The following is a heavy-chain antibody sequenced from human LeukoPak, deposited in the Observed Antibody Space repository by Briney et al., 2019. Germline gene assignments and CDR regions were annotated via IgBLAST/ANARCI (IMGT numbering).Heavy chain of an antibody. V-gene: IGHV3-30*02. CDR1: GFTFSSYG. CDR2: IRYDGSNK. J-gene: IGHJ3*02. CDR3: ARGRAIDI. Sequence: GSLRLSCAASGFTFSSYGMHWVRQAPGKGLEWVAFIRYDGSNKYYADSVKGRFTISRDNARNSVFLQMNSLRVDDTAVYYCARGRAIDIWGRGTMVIVSS. D-gene: IGHD3-16*01.